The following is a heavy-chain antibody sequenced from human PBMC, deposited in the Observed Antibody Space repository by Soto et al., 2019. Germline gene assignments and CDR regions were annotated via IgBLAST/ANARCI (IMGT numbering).Heavy chain of an antibody. CDR3: ARDSGADRFQY. D-gene: IGHD3-22*01. CDR2: IKQDGSEK. V-gene: IGHV3-7*01. CDR1: GFTFNNYW. Sequence: EVQLVESGGALVQPGGSRRLSCAASGFTFNNYWMSWVRQAPGKGLEWVANIKQDGSEKYYVDSVTGRFTISRDNAKSSLFLQMNSLRAEDTAVYYCARDSGADRFQYWGQGTLVTVSS. J-gene: IGHJ1*01.